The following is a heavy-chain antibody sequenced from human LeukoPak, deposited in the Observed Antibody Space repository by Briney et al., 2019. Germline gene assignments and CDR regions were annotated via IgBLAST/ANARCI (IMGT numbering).Heavy chain of an antibody. CDR3: AKDLETYGSVSYSYGMDV. D-gene: IGHD3-10*01. CDR1: GFTFSSYG. CDR2: ISYDGSNK. J-gene: IGHJ6*02. V-gene: IGHV3-30*18. Sequence: GTSLRLSCAASGFTFSSYGMHWVRQAPGKGLEWGAVISYDGSNKYYADSVKGRFTISRDNSKNTLYLQMNSLRAEDTAVYYCAKDLETYGSVSYSYGMDVWGQGTTVTVSS.